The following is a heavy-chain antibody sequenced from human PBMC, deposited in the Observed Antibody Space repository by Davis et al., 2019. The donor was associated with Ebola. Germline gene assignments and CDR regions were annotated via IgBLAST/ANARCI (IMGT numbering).Heavy chain of an antibody. V-gene: IGHV1-18*01. CDR3: AREGGLVRGVVISWQNGMDV. D-gene: IGHD3-10*01. CDR2: ISAYNGNT. J-gene: IGHJ6*02. Sequence: ASVKVSCKASGYTFKNYAISWVRQAPGQGLEWMGWISAYNGNTNYAQILQGRVTMTTDTSTGTAYMELSSLRSEDTAVYYCAREGGLVRGVVISWQNGMDVWGQGTTVTVSS. CDR1: GYTFKNYA.